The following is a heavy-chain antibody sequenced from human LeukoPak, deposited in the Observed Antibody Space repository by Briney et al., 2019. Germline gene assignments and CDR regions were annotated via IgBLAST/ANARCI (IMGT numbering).Heavy chain of an antibody. J-gene: IGHJ4*02. D-gene: IGHD2-15*01. V-gene: IGHV3-23*01. CDR2: ISGSGGST. CDR1: GFTFSSYA. CDR3: AKDSQYCSGGSCYQGLDY. Sequence: PGGSLRLSCAASGFTFSSYAMSWVRQAPGKGLEWVSAISGSGGSTYYADSVKGRFTIPRDNSKNTLYLQMNSLRAEDTAVYYCAKDSQYCSGGSCYQGLDYWGQGTLVTVSS.